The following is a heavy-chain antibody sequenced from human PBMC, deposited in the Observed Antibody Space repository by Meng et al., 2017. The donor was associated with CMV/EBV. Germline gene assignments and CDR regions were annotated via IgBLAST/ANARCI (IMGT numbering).Heavy chain of an antibody. CDR2: ISWNSGSI. CDR1: GFTFDDYA. V-gene: IGHV3-9*01. J-gene: IGHJ4*01. Sequence: SLKISCAASGFTFDDYAMHWVRQAPGKGLEWVAGISWNSGSIGYADSVKGRFTISRDNAKNSLYLQMNSLRAEDTAYYYCAKDLSLGDGHRAPYYFDDWGQGTMVTVSS. CDR3: AKDLSLGDGHRAPYYFDD. D-gene: IGHD3-16*01.